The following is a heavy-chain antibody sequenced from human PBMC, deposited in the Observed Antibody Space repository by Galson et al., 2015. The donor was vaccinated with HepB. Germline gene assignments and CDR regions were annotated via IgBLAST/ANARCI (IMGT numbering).Heavy chain of an antibody. CDR2: ICISYSII. D-gene: IGHD2/OR15-2a*01. J-gene: IGHJ5*02. CDR3: ARATLRWFDP. V-gene: IGHV3-11*01. CDR1: GFTFSDYC. Sequence: SLRLSCAASGFTFSDYCMSWIRQAPGKGLEWVSYICISYSIIYYADSVKGRFTISRDNVKNSLYLQMNILRAEDTAVYYCARATLRWFDPRGQGTLVTVSS.